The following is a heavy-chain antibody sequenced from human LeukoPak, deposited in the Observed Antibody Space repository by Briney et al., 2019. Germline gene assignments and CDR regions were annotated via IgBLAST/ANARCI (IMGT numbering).Heavy chain of an antibody. CDR2: ISYDGSNK. Sequence: GGSLRLSCAASGFTFSNYGMHWVRQAPGKGLEWVAVISYDGSNKYYVDSVKGRFTISRDNSKNTLYLQMNSLRAEDTAVYYCAKTRPLDSSSWSHGDYWGQGTLVTVSS. V-gene: IGHV3-30*18. J-gene: IGHJ4*02. CDR3: AKTRPLDSSSWSHGDY. D-gene: IGHD6-13*01. CDR1: GFTFSNYG.